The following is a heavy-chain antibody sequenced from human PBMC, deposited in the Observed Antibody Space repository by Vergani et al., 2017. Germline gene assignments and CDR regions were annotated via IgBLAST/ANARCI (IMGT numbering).Heavy chain of an antibody. D-gene: IGHD6-13*01. CDR1: GGSISSSSYY. J-gene: IGHJ4*02. CDR2: IYYSGST. Sequence: QLQLQESGPGLVKPSETLSLTCTVSGGSISSSSYYWGWIRQPPGKGLEWIGSIYYSGSTYYNPSLNSRVTISVDTCKNQFSRKLSSVTAADTAVYYCARQDQQLADYWGQGTLVTVSS. V-gene: IGHV4-39*01. CDR3: ARQDQQLADY.